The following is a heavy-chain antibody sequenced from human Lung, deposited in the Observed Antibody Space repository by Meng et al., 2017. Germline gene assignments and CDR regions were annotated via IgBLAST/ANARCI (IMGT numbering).Heavy chain of an antibody. J-gene: IGHJ6*02. CDR2: INPSGGST. V-gene: IGHV1-46*01. D-gene: IGHD2-2*01. CDR1: GYTFTSYY. CDR3: ARDSYGYCSSTSCYREGNYYYYYGMDV. Sequence: SVKVSCKASGYTFTSYYMHWVRQAPGQGLEWMGIINPSGGSTSYAQKFQGRVTMTRDTSTSTVYMELSSLRSEDTAVYYCARDSYGYCSSTSCYREGNYYYYYGMDVWGQGTTVTVSS.